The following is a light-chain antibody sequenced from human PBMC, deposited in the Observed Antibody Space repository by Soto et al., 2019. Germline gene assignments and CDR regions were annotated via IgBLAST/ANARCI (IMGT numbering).Light chain of an antibody. J-gene: IGKJ4*01. CDR3: LQYASEPLT. CDR2: GAS. Sequence: ETVLTQSPGTLSLSPGERATLSCRASQSVAKNYLAWYQHKPGQGPRLLISGASSRATGIPDRFSGSGSETDFTLTISRLQPEDFAVYYCLQYASEPLTFGGGTKVEI. V-gene: IGKV3-20*01. CDR1: QSVAKNY.